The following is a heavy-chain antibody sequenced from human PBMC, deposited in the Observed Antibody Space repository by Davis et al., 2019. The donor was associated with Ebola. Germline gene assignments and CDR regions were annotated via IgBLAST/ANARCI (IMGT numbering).Heavy chain of an antibody. CDR3: ARGLSGSPPPAAIFDY. Sequence: SETLSLTCAVYGGSFSDYYWSWIRQPPGRGLEWIGEINHSGSTNYNPSLKSRVTISVDTSKNQFSLKVTSVTAADTAVYFCARGLSGSPPPAAIFDYWGQGTLVTVSS. D-gene: IGHD2-2*01. J-gene: IGHJ4*02. CDR2: INHSGST. CDR1: GGSFSDYY. V-gene: IGHV4-34*01.